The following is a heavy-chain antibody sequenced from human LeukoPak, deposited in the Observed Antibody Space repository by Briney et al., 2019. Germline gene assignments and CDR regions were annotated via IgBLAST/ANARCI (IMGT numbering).Heavy chain of an antibody. V-gene: IGHV5-51*01. J-gene: IGHJ4*02. CDR2: IYPGDSDT. CDR3: ATHSYDSYGYYYLDY. CDR1: GYTFTNNW. Sequence: GESLKISCKGSGYTFTNNWIGWVRQMPGKGLEWMGIIYPGDSDTTYSPSFQGQVTISVDKSISTAYLQWTSLKASDTAMYYCATHSYDSYGYYYLDYWGQGTLVSVSS. D-gene: IGHD3-22*01.